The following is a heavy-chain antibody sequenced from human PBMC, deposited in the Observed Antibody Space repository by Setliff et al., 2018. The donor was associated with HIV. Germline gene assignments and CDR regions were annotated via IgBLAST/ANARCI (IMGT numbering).Heavy chain of an antibody. CDR2: ISAYNGNT. Sequence: ASVKVSCKASGYTFTSYGISWVRQAPGQGLEWMGWISAYNGNTNYAQKLQGRVTMTTDTSTSTACMELRSLRSDDTAVYYCARAGHRPRNYYYYYMDVWGKGTTVTVSS. CDR3: ARAGHRPRNYYYYYMDV. V-gene: IGHV1-18*01. CDR1: GYTFTSYG. J-gene: IGHJ6*03.